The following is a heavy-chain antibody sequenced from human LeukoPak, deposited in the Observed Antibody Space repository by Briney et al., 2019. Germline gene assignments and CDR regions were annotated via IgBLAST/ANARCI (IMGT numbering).Heavy chain of an antibody. V-gene: IGHV1-8*01. Sequence: ASVKVSCKASGYTFMSHDINWVRQATGQGLEWMGWMNPKSGDTGYAQKFQGRITMTRDTSMGTAYMELRSLRSEDTGVYYCARATGPGSLPLLTWLDPWGQGTLVSVSS. CDR3: ARATGPGSLPLLTWLDP. CDR1: GYTFMSHD. J-gene: IGHJ5*02. D-gene: IGHD1-26*01. CDR2: MNPKSGDT.